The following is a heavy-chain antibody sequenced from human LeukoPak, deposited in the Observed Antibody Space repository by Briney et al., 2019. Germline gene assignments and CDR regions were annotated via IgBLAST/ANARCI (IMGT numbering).Heavy chain of an antibody. CDR2: IYYSGST. CDR1: GGSISSSSYY. V-gene: IGHV4-39*01. CDR3: ARQEYSSSSPRFDS. D-gene: IGHD6-6*01. J-gene: IGHJ5*01. Sequence: PSETLSLTCTVSGGSISSSSYYWGWIRQPPGKGLEWLGSIYYSGSTYYNPSLKSRVTISVDTSKNQFSLKLSSVTAADTAVYYCARQEYSSSSPRFDSWGQGTLVTVSS.